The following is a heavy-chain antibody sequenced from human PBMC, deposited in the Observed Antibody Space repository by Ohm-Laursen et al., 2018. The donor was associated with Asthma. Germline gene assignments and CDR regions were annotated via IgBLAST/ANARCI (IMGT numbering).Heavy chain of an antibody. J-gene: IGHJ5*02. CDR3: TRSTDSWEFDP. CDR2: LNRGGRTP. CDR1: GFTFSSYW. D-gene: IGHD6-13*01. V-gene: IGHV3-74*03. Sequence: SLRLSCAASGFTFSSYWMHWVRQALGEGLVWVARLNRGGRTPEYADSVKGRFTISGDNAKNTLFLQMNSLRADDTAVYYCTRSTDSWEFDPWGQGTLVTVSS.